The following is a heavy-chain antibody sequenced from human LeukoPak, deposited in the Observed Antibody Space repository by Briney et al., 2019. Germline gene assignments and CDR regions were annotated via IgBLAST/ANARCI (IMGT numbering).Heavy chain of an antibody. J-gene: IGHJ3*02. V-gene: IGHV3-48*03. CDR3: ARAVAATLGDAFDI. CDR1: GFTFGSYE. Sequence: GGSLRLSCAASGFTFGSYEMNWVRQAPGKGLEWVSYISSSGSTIYYADSVKGRFTISRDNAKNSLYLQMNSLRAEDTAVYYCARAVAATLGDAFDIWGQGTMVTVSS. D-gene: IGHD1-26*01. CDR2: ISSSGSTI.